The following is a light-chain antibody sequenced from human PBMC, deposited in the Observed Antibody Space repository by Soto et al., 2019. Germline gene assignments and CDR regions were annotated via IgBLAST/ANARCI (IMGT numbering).Light chain of an antibody. V-gene: IGKV4-1*01. J-gene: IGKJ2*01. Sequence: DIVMTQYPDSLAVSLGERATINCKSSQNLFNSPNNKYFLAWYQQRPGQPPKLLFYWASTRESGVPDRFSGSGSGTDFTLSLSSLQAEDVAVYYCQQYNRSPYTFGQGTKLEI. CDR2: WAS. CDR1: QNLFNSPNNKYF. CDR3: QQYNRSPYT.